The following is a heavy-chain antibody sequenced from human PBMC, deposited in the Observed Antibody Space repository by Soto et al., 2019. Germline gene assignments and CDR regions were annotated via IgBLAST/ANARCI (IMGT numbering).Heavy chain of an antibody. Sequence: GGSLRLSCAASGFTFSSYAMSWVRQAPGKGPEWVSAISGSGGSTYYADSVKGRFTISRDNSKNTLYLQMNSLRAEDTAVYYCAKGPLGYCSGGSCYHFDYWGQGTLVTVSS. CDR1: GFTFSSYA. V-gene: IGHV3-23*01. CDR3: AKGPLGYCSGGSCYHFDY. CDR2: ISGSGGST. D-gene: IGHD2-15*01. J-gene: IGHJ4*02.